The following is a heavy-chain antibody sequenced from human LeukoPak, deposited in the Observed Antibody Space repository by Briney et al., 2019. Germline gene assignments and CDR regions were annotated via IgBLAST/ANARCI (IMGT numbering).Heavy chain of an antibody. Sequence: ASVKVSCKASGYTFTGYYMHWVRQAPGQGLEWMGWINPNSGATNYAQKFQGRVTMTRDTSISTAYMELSRLRSDDTAVYYCARNSRLAYYYYMDVWGKGTTVTVSS. V-gene: IGHV1-2*02. CDR3: ARNSRLAYYYYMDV. CDR1: GYTFTGYY. J-gene: IGHJ6*03. CDR2: INPNSGAT. D-gene: IGHD6-13*01.